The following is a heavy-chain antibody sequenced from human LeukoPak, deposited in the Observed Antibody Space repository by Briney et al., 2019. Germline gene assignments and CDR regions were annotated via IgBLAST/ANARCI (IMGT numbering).Heavy chain of an antibody. J-gene: IGHJ4*02. D-gene: IGHD1-26*01. CDR1: GYTFTGYY. V-gene: IGHV1-2*02. CDR2: INCNSGGT. CDR3: ARHRGSYYVDY. Sequence: ASVKVSCKASGYTFTGYYMHWVRQAPGQGLEWMGWINCNSGGTNYAQKFQGRVTMTRDTSSSTAYMELSRLRSDDTAVYYCARHRGSYYVDYWGQGALVTVSS.